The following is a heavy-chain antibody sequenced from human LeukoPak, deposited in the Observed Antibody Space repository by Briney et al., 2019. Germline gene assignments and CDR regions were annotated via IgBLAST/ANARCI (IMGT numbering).Heavy chain of an antibody. CDR1: GYTFTGCY. V-gene: IGHV1-2*06. J-gene: IGHJ3*02. CDR2: INPNSGGT. Sequence: GASVKVSCKASGYTFTGCYMHWVRQAPGQGLEWMGRINPNSGGTNYAQKFQGRVTMTRDTSISTAYMELSRLRSDDTAVYYCARDRLTYYYDSSGYPAPGHAFDIWGQGTMVTVSS. CDR3: ARDRLTYYYDSSGYPAPGHAFDI. D-gene: IGHD3-22*01.